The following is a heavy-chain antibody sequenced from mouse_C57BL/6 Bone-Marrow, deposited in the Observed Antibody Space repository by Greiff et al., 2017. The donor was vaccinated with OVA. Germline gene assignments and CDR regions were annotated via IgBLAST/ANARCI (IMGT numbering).Heavy chain of an antibody. CDR3: ARKSRAMDY. D-gene: IGHD1-1*01. J-gene: IGHJ4*01. Sequence: DVMLVESGGGLVKPGGSLKLSCAASGFTFSDYGMHWVRQAPEKGLEWVAYISSGSSTIYYADTVKGRFTISRDKAKNTLFLQMTSLRSEDTAMYYCARKSRAMDYWGQGTSVTVSS. CDR1: GFTFSDYG. CDR2: ISSGSSTI. V-gene: IGHV5-17*01.